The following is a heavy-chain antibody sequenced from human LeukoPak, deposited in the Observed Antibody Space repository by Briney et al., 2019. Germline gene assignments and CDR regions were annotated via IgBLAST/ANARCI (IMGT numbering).Heavy chain of an antibody. CDR3: AKPSNYYGSAIDAFDF. Sequence: PSETLSLTCTVSGGSISSSYSYWGWIRQPPGKGLEWIGNIYYSGSTYYNPSLKSRVTISVDTSKNHFSLKLNSVTAADTAVYYCAKPSNYYGSAIDAFDFWGQGTMVTVSS. D-gene: IGHD3-10*01. CDR2: IYYSGST. J-gene: IGHJ3*01. V-gene: IGHV4-39*07. CDR1: GGSISSSYSY.